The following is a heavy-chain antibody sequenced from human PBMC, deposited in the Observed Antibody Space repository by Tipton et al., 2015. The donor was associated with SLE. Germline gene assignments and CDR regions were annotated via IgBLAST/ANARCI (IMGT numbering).Heavy chain of an antibody. D-gene: IGHD3-22*01. Sequence: VQLVQSGAEVKKPGESLKISCKASGFTFTTFWIGWVRQMPGKGLEWMGIIYPGDSDTIYSPSFQGQVTISADNSITTAFLQWNSTKASDTAMYYCARITSNGYYYGAFDIWGQGTMVTVSS. CDR2: IYPGDSDT. J-gene: IGHJ3*02. V-gene: IGHV5-51*03. CDR3: ARITSNGYYYGAFDI. CDR1: GFTFTTFW.